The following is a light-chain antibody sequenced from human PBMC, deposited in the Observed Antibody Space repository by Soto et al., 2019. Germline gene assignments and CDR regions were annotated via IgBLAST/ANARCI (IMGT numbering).Light chain of an antibody. J-gene: IGLJ2*01. Sequence: QSVLTQPPSVSVAPGQRVTISCTGSSSNIGAGYYVHWYQQLPGTAPKLLIYGNSNRPSGVPDRFSGSKSGTSASLAISGLQAEDEADYDCQSYASSLRRVFGGGTTLTVL. CDR1: SSNIGAGYY. CDR3: QSYASSLRRV. V-gene: IGLV1-40*01. CDR2: GNS.